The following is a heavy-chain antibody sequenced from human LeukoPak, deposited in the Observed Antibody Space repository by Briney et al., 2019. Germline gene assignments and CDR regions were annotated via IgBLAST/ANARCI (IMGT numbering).Heavy chain of an antibody. CDR2: ISGSGGST. D-gene: IGHD3-16*01. CDR1: GFNFSCYA. CDR3: ANRAAVGDAYYFDY. V-gene: IGHV3-23*01. J-gene: IGHJ4*02. Sequence: GSLRLSCAASGFNFSCYAMSWVRQAPGKGLEWVSTISGSGGSTYYADSVKGRFTIFRDNSKNTLHLQMNSLGAEDTAVYYCANRAAVGDAYYFDYWGQGTLVTVSS.